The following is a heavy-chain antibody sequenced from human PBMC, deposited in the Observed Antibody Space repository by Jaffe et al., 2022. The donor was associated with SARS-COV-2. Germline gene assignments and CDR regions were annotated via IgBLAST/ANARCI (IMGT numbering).Heavy chain of an antibody. V-gene: IGHV4-39*01. J-gene: IGHJ3*02. CDR1: GGSINSYFYY. CDR2: IYYNGNT. Sequence: QLQLQESGPGLVKPSETLSLTCTVSGGSINSYFYYWGWIRQPPGKGLEWIGNIYYNGNTYYNPSLKSRVTISVDTSKDQFSLNLNSVTAADAAVYYCGSTTLTINGAFDIWGQGTMVTVSS. CDR3: GSTTLTINGAFDI. D-gene: IGHD4-17*01.